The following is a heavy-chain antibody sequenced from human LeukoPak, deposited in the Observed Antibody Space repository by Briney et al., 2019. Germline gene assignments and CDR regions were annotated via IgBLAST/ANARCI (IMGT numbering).Heavy chain of an antibody. CDR3: AESYYYDSSGYIYD. CDR1: GFTFSSYA. V-gene: IGHV3-23*01. CDR2: ISGSGGST. Sequence: PGGSLRLSCAASGFTFSSYAMSWVRQAPGKGLEWVSAISGSGGSTYYADSVKGRFTISRDNSKNTLYLQMNSLRAEDTAVYYCAESYYYDSSGYIYDWGQGTLVTVSS. J-gene: IGHJ4*02. D-gene: IGHD3-22*01.